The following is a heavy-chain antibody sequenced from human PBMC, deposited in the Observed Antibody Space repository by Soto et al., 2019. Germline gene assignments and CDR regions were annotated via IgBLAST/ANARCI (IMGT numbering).Heavy chain of an antibody. V-gene: IGHV1-69*13. CDR2: IIPIFGTA. CDR1: GGTFNSYA. Sequence: SVKVSCKASGGTFNSYAISWVRQAPGQGLEWMGGIIPIFGTANYAQKFQGRVTITADESTSTAYMELSSLRSEDTAVYYCARGFGEPIAIGWFDPWGQGTLVTVSS. D-gene: IGHD3-10*01. J-gene: IGHJ5*02. CDR3: ARGFGEPIAIGWFDP.